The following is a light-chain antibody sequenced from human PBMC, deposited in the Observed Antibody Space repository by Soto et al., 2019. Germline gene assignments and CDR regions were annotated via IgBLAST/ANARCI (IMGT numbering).Light chain of an antibody. CDR1: SSNIGAGYD. V-gene: IGLV1-40*01. J-gene: IGLJ2*01. CDR2: GNS. CDR3: QSYDSSLSAHVV. Sequence: QSVLTQPPSVSGAPGQRVTISCTGSSSNIGAGYDVHWYQQLPGTAPKLLIYGNSNRPSGVPDRFSGSKSGTSASLSNTGLLAEDEADYYCQSYDSSLSAHVVFGGGTKLTVL.